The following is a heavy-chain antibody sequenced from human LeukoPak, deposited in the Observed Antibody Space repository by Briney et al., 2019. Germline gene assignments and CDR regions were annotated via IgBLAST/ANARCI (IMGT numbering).Heavy chain of an antibody. CDR3: ARGRVTYSGYDFPYYFDY. J-gene: IGHJ4*02. CDR1: GFTFSSYT. D-gene: IGHD5-12*01. V-gene: IGHV3-23*01. Sequence: PGGSLRLSCAASGFTFSSYTMSWVRQAPGKGLEWVSGISGSGGSTYYADSVKGRFTISRDNSKNTLYLQMNSLRAEDTAVYYCARGRVTYSGYDFPYYFDYWGQGTLVTVSS. CDR2: ISGSGGST.